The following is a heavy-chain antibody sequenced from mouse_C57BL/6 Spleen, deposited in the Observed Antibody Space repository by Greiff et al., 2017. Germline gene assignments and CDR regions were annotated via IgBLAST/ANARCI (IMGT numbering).Heavy chain of an antibody. D-gene: IGHD4-1*01. Sequence: EVNLVESGGGLVQSGRSLRLSCATSGFTFSDFYMEWVRQAPGKGLEWIAASRNKANDYTTEYSASVKGRFIVSRDTSQSILYLQMNALRAEDTAIYYCARDAGLGLGAMDYWGQGTSVTVSS. CDR2: SRNKANDYTT. V-gene: IGHV7-1*01. CDR1: GFTFSDFY. J-gene: IGHJ4*01. CDR3: ARDAGLGLGAMDY.